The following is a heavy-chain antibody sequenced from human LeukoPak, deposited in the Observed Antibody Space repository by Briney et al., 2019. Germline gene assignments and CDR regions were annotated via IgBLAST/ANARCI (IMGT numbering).Heavy chain of an antibody. CDR3: GRDRYYYDSSGYPTAPDY. V-gene: IGHV1-18*01. J-gene: IGHJ4*02. D-gene: IGHD3-22*01. CDR1: GYTFTSYG. Sequence: ASVKVSCKASGYTFTSYGISWVRQASGQGLEWMGWISPYNGNTNYAQKLQGRVTMTMDTSTSTAYMELRSLRSDDTAVYYCGRDRYYYDSSGYPTAPDYWGQGTLVTVSS. CDR2: ISPYNGNT.